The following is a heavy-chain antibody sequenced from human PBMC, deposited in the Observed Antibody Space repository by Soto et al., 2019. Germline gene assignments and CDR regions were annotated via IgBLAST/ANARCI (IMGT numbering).Heavy chain of an antibody. V-gene: IGHV1-2*02. CDR2: INPNSGAT. CDR1: GYTFTGYY. J-gene: IGHJ4*02. Sequence: ASVKVSCKASGYTFTGYYIHWVRQAPGQGLEWMGWINPNSGATNQAQKFQGRVTMARDTSISTAYMELSRLTSDDTAVYYCARDAGSTIGHFDYWGQGTLVTVSS. D-gene: IGHD5-12*01. CDR3: ARDAGSTIGHFDY.